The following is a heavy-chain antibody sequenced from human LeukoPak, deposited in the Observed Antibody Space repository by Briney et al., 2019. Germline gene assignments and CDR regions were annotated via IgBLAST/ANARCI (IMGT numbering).Heavy chain of an antibody. D-gene: IGHD3-22*01. Sequence: GGSLRLSCAASGFTFSSNWMHWVRQAPGKGLVWVSRIKSDGSITSYADSAKGRFTISRDNSKNTLYLQMNSLRAEDTAVYYCARDRYYYDSSGYSWNAFDIWGQGTMVTVSS. V-gene: IGHV3-74*01. CDR2: IKSDGSIT. CDR3: ARDRYYYDSSGYSWNAFDI. CDR1: GFTFSSNW. J-gene: IGHJ3*02.